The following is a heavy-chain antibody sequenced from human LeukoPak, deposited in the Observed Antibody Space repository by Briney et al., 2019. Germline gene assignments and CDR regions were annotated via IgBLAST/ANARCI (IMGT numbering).Heavy chain of an antibody. CDR2: ISANSGNT. V-gene: IGHV1-18*01. J-gene: IGHJ4*02. CDR3: ARDVNYAFGY. Sequence: ASVKVSCKPSGYRFTRNGVSWVRQAPGQGLEWMAWISANSGNTNYAQNFQDRLTLTTDTSTSTAYMELRSLRSDDTAVYYCARDVNYAFGYWGQGTLVTVSS. CDR1: GYRFTRNG. D-gene: IGHD3-16*01.